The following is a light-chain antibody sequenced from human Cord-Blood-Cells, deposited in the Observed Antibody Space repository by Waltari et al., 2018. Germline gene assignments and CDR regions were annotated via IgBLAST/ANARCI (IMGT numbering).Light chain of an antibody. Sequence: QSALTQPASVSGSPGQSITISCTGTSSDVGGYNYVSWYQQHPGKAPKLMIYDVSKRPSGRSDRVSGSKSGNTASLTISGLQAEDEADYYCSSYTSSSTVVFGGGTKLTVL. CDR1: SSDVGGYNY. J-gene: IGLJ2*01. CDR3: SSYTSSSTVV. CDR2: DVS. V-gene: IGLV2-14*01.